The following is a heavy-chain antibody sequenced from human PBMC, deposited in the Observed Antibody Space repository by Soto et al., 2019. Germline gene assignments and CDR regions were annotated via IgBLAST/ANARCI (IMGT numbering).Heavy chain of an antibody. CDR2: ISYDGSNK. CDR3: ARDKSPYSSGWHNRHFDY. J-gene: IGHJ4*02. V-gene: IGHV3-30-3*01. Sequence: QVQLVESGGGVVQPGRSLRLSCAASGFTFSSYAMHWVRQAPGKGLEWVAVISYDGSNKYYADSVKGRFTISRDNSKNALYRQTNTLSAEDTAVYYCARDKSPYSSGWHNRHFDYWGQGTLVTVSS. D-gene: IGHD6-19*01. CDR1: GFTFSSYA.